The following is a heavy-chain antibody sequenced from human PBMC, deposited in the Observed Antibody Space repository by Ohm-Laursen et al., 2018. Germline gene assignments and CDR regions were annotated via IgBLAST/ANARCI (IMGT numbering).Heavy chain of an antibody. CDR2: ISATGNTR. Sequence: SLRLSCAASGFTFDDYAMHWVRQAPGKGLEWISYISATGNTRYYEDSLKGRTTIFRDNAKKLLYLQMHSLRAEDTAVYYCAREMRGMYHDRSGNYMSPGPDYWGQGTLVTVSS. CDR1: GFTFDDYA. CDR3: AREMRGMYHDRSGNYMSPGPDY. V-gene: IGHV3-11*01. J-gene: IGHJ4*02. D-gene: IGHD3-22*01.